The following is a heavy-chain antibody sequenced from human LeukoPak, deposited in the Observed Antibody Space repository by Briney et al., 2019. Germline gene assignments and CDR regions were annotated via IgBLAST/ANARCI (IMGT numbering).Heavy chain of an antibody. V-gene: IGHV1-2*02. Sequence: GASVKVSCKASGYTFTGYYMHWVRQAPGQGLEWMGWINPNSGGTNYAQKFQGRVTMTRDTSISTAYMELSRLRSDDTAVYYCARGEGLWFGELLYYFDYWGQGTLVTVSS. J-gene: IGHJ4*02. CDR2: INPNSGGT. D-gene: IGHD3-10*01. CDR1: GYTFTGYY. CDR3: ARGEGLWFGELLYYFDY.